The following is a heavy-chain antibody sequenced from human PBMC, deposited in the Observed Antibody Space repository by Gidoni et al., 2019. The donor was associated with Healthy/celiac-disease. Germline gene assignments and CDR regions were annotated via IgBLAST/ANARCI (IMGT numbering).Heavy chain of an antibody. CDR3: ATVPAAIPSYNWFDP. V-gene: IGHV3-23*01. Sequence: EVQLLESGGGLVQPGGSLRLSCAASGFTFTSYAMSWVRQAPGKGLAWVSAISGSGGSTYYADSVKGRFTISRDNSKNTLYLQMNSLRAEDTAVYYCATVPAAIPSYNWFDPWGQGTLVTVSS. CDR1: GFTFTSYA. J-gene: IGHJ5*02. D-gene: IGHD2-2*02. CDR2: ISGSGGST.